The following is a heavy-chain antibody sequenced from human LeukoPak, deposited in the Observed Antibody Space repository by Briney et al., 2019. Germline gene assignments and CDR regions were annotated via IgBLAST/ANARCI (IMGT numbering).Heavy chain of an antibody. J-gene: IGHJ4*02. V-gene: IGHV1-18*01. CDR1: GYTFTSYG. D-gene: IGHD1-7*01. Sequence: ASVKVSCKASGYTFTSYGINWVRQAPGQGLEWMGWISTYNGNTNYAQKFQGRVTMTEDTSTDTAYMELSSLRSEDTAVYYCATVNFNWNYDYWGQGTLVTVSS. CDR3: ATVNFNWNYDY. CDR2: ISTYNGNT.